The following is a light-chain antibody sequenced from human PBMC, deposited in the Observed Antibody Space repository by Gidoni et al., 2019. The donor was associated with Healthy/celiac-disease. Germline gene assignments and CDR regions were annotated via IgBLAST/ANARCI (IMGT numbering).Light chain of an antibody. J-gene: IGLJ3*02. CDR1: KLGDKY. Sequence: SYELTQSPSVSVSPGQTASITCSGDKLGDKYACWYPQKPGQSPVLGIYQDSKRPSGIPERFSGSNSGNTATLTISGTQAMDEADYYCQAWDSSTDWVFGGGTKLTVL. CDR3: QAWDSSTDWV. CDR2: QDS. V-gene: IGLV3-1*01.